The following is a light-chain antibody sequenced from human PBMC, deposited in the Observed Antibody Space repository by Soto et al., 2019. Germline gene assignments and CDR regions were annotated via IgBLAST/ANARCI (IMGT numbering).Light chain of an antibody. Sequence: QSVLTQPPSSSGSPGQSVTISCTGTKNDIGVYDFVSWYQHHPGKAPRLIIYEVVQRPSGVPDRFSGSKSGNTASLTVSGLQAADEGDYFCKSYAGSNNYVFGSGTKV. CDR1: KNDIGVYDF. CDR3: KSYAGSNNYV. J-gene: IGLJ1*01. CDR2: EVV. V-gene: IGLV2-8*01.